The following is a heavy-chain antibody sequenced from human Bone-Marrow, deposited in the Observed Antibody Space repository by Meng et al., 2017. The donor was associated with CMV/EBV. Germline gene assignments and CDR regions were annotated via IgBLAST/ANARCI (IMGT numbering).Heavy chain of an antibody. D-gene: IGHD6-6*01. CDR1: GLTFSDNF. CDR3: AGGTSSGDYLDY. J-gene: IGHJ4*02. V-gene: IGHV3-11*01. CDR2: ISSTGGTI. Sequence: GESLKISCAASGLTFSDNFITWIRQAPGKGLEWVSYISSTGGTIYYADSVKGRFTVSRDNARNSLYLQMNSLRVEDTAVYYCAGGTSSGDYLDYWGQGTLVTVSS.